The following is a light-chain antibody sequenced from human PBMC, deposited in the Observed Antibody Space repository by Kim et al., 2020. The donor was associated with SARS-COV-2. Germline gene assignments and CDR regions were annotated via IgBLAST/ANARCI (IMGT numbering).Light chain of an antibody. J-gene: IGKJ4*01. Sequence: DIQMTQSPSSLSASVGDSVTITCRASQSVSTFVNWHQQKPGKAHKVLIETTSTLQSGVSSRFSGSGSGTDFTLTINNLQPEDFATYYCQHSYNVPLTFGGGTKVEI. CDR1: QSVSTF. CDR2: TTS. CDR3: QHSYNVPLT. V-gene: IGKV1-39*01.